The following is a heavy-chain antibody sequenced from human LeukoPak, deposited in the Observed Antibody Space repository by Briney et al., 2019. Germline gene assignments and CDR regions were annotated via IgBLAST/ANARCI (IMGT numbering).Heavy chain of an antibody. CDR3: ARDMEEWEGSLDY. Sequence: ASVKVSCKASGYTFTGYYMHWVRQAPGQGLEWMGWINPDSGGTNYAQKFQGRVTMTRDTSISTAYMELSRLRSDDTAVYYCARDMEEWEGSLDYWGQGTLVTVSS. CDR1: GYTFTGYY. J-gene: IGHJ4*02. V-gene: IGHV1-2*02. CDR2: INPDSGGT. D-gene: IGHD1-26*01.